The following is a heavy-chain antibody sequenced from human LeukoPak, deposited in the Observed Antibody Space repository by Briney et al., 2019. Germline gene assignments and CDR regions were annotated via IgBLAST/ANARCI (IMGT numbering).Heavy chain of an antibody. CDR1: GFTFDDYA. V-gene: IGHV3-9*01. D-gene: IGHD6-13*01. CDR3: AKALVRAGYYYGMDV. J-gene: IGHJ6*02. CDR2: ISWNSGSI. Sequence: GGSLRLSCAASGFTFDDYAMHWVRQAPGKGLEWVSGISWNSGSIGYADSVKGRFTISRDNAKNSLYLQMNSLRAEDTALYYCAKALVRAGYYYGMDVWGQGTTVTVSS.